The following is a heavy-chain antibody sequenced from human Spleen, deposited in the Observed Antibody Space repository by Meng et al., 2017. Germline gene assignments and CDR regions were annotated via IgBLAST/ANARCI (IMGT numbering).Heavy chain of an antibody. D-gene: IGHD6-19*01. Sequence: GESLKISCAASGFTFSSSEMNWVRQAPGKGLEWVSYISNSGSTIYYADSVKGRFTISRDNAKKSLCLQLNSLGAEDTAVYYCAREGMAVAGGSYYIDYWGQGTLVTVSS. CDR2: ISNSGSTI. J-gene: IGHJ4*02. CDR1: GFTFSSSE. V-gene: IGHV3-48*03. CDR3: AREGMAVAGGSYYIDY.